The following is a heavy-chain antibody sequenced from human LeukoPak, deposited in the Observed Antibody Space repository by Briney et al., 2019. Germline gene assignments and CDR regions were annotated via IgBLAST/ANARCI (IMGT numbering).Heavy chain of an antibody. Sequence: GESLKISCKGSGYSFTSYWIGWVRQMPGKGLECMGIIYPGDSDTRYSPSFQGQVTISADKSISTAYLQWSSLKASDTAMYYCARQGGCSSTSCYSNWFDPWGQGTLVTVSS. J-gene: IGHJ5*02. CDR1: GYSFTSYW. CDR2: IYPGDSDT. CDR3: ARQGGCSSTSCYSNWFDP. D-gene: IGHD2-2*01. V-gene: IGHV5-51*01.